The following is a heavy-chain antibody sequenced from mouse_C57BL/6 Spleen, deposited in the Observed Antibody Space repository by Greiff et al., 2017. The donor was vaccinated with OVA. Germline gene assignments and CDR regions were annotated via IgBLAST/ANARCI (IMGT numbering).Heavy chain of an antibody. Sequence: QVQLQQPGAELVKPGASVKLSCKASGYTFTSYWMHWVKQRPGQGLEWIGMIHPNSGSTNYNEKFKSKATLTVDKSSSTAYMQLSSLTSEDSAVYYCAREKLTKVVGEAMDYWGQGTSVTVSS. CDR1: GYTFTSYW. J-gene: IGHJ4*01. D-gene: IGHD1-1*01. CDR3: AREKLTKVVGEAMDY. V-gene: IGHV1-64*01. CDR2: IHPNSGST.